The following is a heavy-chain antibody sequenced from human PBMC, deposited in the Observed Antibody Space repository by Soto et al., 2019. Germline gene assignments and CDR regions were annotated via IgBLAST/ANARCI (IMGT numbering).Heavy chain of an antibody. J-gene: IGHJ4*02. V-gene: IGHV3-23*01. CDR1: GFSFSNNA. CDR2: ITGSGGVA. D-gene: IGHD1-26*01. Sequence: GGSLRLSCAASGFSFSNNAMSWVRQAPGTGMQWVSSITGSGGVAFYADSVKGRFAISRDNSNNTLYLQMNSLRAEDTAVYYCAKNTWSSYYSDYWGQGTLVTAPQ. CDR3: AKNTWSSYYSDY.